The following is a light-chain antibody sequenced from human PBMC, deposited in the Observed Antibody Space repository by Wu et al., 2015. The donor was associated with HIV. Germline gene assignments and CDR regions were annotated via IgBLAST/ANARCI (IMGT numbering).Light chain of an antibody. CDR3: QQHATWPLT. Sequence: EIVLTQSPATLSLSPGERATLSCRASQSVSKYLAWYQHKPGQAPRLLIYGASNRATGIPARFSGSGSGTDFTLTISSLEPEDFAVYSCQQHATWPLTFGQGTRLEIK. CDR1: QSVSKY. V-gene: IGKV3-11*01. CDR2: GAS. J-gene: IGKJ5*01.